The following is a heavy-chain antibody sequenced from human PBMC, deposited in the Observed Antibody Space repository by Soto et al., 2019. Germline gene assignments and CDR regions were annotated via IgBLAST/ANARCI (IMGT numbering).Heavy chain of an antibody. CDR1: GGSISSYY. J-gene: IGHJ5*02. V-gene: IGHV4-59*08. CDR3: ARGKPSHLIVRXSRGPWFDP. D-gene: IGHD1-26*01. Sequence: ETLARSLPVSGGSISSYYWSWIRQPPGKVLEWIGYMYYGGRTNYNPSLKSRVTIQLDQSNVHVSLKMSYVTAEETEVYLCARGKPSHLIVRXSRGPWFDPWGHGTLVTVS. CDR2: MYYGGRT.